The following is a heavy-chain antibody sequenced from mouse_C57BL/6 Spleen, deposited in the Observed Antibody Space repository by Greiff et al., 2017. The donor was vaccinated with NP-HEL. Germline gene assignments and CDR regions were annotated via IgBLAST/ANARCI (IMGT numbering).Heavy chain of an antibody. CDR3: ARSGDYYGSSPAWFAY. J-gene: IGHJ3*01. V-gene: IGHV5-6*01. CDR1: GFTFSSYG. CDR2: ISSGGSYT. Sequence: VQLKESGGDLVKPGGSLKLSCAASGFTFSSYGMSWVRQTPDKRLEWVATISSGGSYTYYPDSVKGRFTISRDNAKNTLYLQMSSLKSEDTAMYHCARSGDYYGSSPAWFAYWGQGTLVTVSA. D-gene: IGHD1-1*01.